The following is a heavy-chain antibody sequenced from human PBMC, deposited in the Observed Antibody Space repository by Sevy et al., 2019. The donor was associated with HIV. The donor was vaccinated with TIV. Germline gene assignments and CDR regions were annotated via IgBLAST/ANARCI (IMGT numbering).Heavy chain of an antibody. J-gene: IGHJ6*02. CDR1: GFTFSGYA. CDR3: AMIINSGGGGGRPANYYYYGLDV. Sequence: GGSLRLSCAASGFTFSGYAMNWVRQAPGKGLEWVSAINGKGRSTNYADSVEGRFTISRDNAKNTLYLEMNSVRAEDTAVYYFAMIINSGGGGGRPANYYYYGLDVWGQGTTVTVSS. CDR2: INGKGRST. V-gene: IGHV3-23*01. D-gene: IGHD3-10*01.